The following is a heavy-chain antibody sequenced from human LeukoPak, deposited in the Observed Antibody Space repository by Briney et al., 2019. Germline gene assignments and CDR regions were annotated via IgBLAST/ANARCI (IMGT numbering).Heavy chain of an antibody. CDR2: GYYSVTT. CDR1: GGSISSAVNY. CDR3: ARWVTTSTTGAFDI. Sequence: SETLSLTCTVSGGSISSAVNYWGWIRQAPGKGLEWIGSGYYSVTTYYNPSLKSRVTIYVDTSKHQFSLKLSSVTAADTAVYHCARWVTTSTTGAFDIWGQGTMVSVSS. J-gene: IGHJ3*02. D-gene: IGHD1-1*01. V-gene: IGHV4-39*01.